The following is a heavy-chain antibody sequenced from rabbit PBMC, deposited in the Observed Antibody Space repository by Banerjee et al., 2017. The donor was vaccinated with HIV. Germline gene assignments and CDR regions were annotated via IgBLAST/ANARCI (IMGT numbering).Heavy chain of an antibody. CDR2: IDTVFGST. Sequence: QEQLKESGGGLVQPGGSLTLSCKASGFDFSSYGVSWVRQAPGKGLEWIGYIDTVFGSTYYATWVNGRFTISSHNAQNTLYLQLNSLTAADTATYFCARPLATMTMALYLWGQGTLVTV. CDR1: GFDFSSYG. J-gene: IGHJ4*01. D-gene: IGHD2-1*01. CDR3: ARPLATMTMALYL. V-gene: IGHV1S47*01.